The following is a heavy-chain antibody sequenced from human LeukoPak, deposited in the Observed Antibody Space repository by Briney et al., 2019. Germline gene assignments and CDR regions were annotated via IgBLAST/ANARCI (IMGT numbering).Heavy chain of an antibody. CDR1: GGSFSGYY. Sequence: SETLSLTCAVYGGSFSGYYWSWIRQPPGKGLEWIGEINHSGSTNYNPSLKSRVTISVDTSKNQFSLKLSSVTAADTAVYYCARGSTYWGQGTLVTVSA. V-gene: IGHV4-34*01. CDR2: INHSGST. J-gene: IGHJ4*02. CDR3: ARGSTY.